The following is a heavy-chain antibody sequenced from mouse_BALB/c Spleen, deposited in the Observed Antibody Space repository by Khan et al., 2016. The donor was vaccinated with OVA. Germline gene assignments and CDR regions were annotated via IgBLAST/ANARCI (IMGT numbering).Heavy chain of an antibody. J-gene: IGHJ1*01. Sequence: EVQLQESGPGLVKPSQTVSLTCTVTGISITTGNYRWSWIRQFPGNKLEWIGNIYYSGTITYNPSLTSRTTITRDNSKNQFFLEMNSFTAEDTATYYCARDYGSLYWYFDVWGAGTTVTVSS. CDR3: ARDYGSLYWYFDV. V-gene: IGHV3-5*02. CDR2: IYYSGTI. D-gene: IGHD1-1*01. CDR1: GISITTGNYR.